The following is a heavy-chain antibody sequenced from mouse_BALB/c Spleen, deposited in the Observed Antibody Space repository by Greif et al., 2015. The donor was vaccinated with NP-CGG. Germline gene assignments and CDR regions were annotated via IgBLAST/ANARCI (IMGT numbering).Heavy chain of an antibody. CDR3: AREGGDGYYYFDY. V-gene: IGHV5-6-5*01. J-gene: IGHJ2*01. Sequence: EVQLQQSGGGLVKPGGSPKLSCAASGFTFSSYAMSWVRQTPEKRLEWVASISSGGSTYYPDSVKGRFTISRDNARNILYLQMSSLRSKDTAMYYCAREGGDGYYYFDYWGQGTTLTVSS. CDR1: GFTFSSYA. CDR2: ISSGGST. D-gene: IGHD2-3*01.